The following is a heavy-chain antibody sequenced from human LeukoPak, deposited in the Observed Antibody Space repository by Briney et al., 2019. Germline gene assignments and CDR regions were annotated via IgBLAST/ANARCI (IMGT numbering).Heavy chain of an antibody. Sequence: ASVEVSCKASGYTFTSYGISWVRQAPGQGLEWMGWISAYNGNTNYAQKLQGRVTMTTDTSTSTAYMELRSLRSDDTAVYYCAITLDYYYYYGMDVWGQGTTVTVSS. V-gene: IGHV1-18*01. CDR2: ISAYNGNT. D-gene: IGHD1-20*01. CDR3: AITLDYYYYYGMDV. J-gene: IGHJ6*02. CDR1: GYTFTSYG.